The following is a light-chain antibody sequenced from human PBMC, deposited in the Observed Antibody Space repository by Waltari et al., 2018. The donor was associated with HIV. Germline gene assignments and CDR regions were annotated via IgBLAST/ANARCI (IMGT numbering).Light chain of an antibody. J-gene: IGLJ1*01. Sequence: QSALTQPRSVSGSPGQSVTISCTGTSSDVGGYNSVSWYQPHPGKAPKLLIYEVSKWPSGVPDRFSGSKSGNTASLTISWLRADDEADYYCCSYGGTYNVFGTGTKVTIL. CDR2: EVS. CDR3: CSYGGTYNV. CDR1: SSDVGGYNS. V-gene: IGLV2-11*01.